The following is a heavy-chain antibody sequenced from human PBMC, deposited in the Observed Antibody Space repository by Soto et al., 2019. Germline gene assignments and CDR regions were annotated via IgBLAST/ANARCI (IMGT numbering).Heavy chain of an antibody. J-gene: IGHJ6*02. CDR1: GFTFSSYA. D-gene: IGHD1-1*01. CDR2: ISGSGGST. V-gene: IGHV3-23*01. CDR3: AKGGHDHDRQHYYYGMDV. Sequence: GGSLRLSCAASGFTFSSYAMSWVRQAPGKGLEWVSAISGSGGSTYYADSVKGRFTISRDNSKNTLYLQMNSLRAEDTAVYYCAKGGHDHDRQHYYYGMDVWGQGTTVTVSS.